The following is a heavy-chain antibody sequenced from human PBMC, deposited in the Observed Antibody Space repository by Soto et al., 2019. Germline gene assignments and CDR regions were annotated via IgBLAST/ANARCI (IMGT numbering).Heavy chain of an antibody. CDR3: GREFFLAYASYYYYGMDV. CDR2: ISSSSSYI. V-gene: IGHV3-21*01. Sequence: EVQLVESGGGLVKPGGSLRLSCAASGFTFSSYSMNWVRQAPGKGLEWVSSISSSSSYIYYADSVKGRFTISRDNAKNSPYLQINRPRAQDTAVDYLGREFFLAYASYYYYGMDVWGQGTTVTVSS. D-gene: IGHD2-2*01. J-gene: IGHJ6*02. CDR1: GFTFSSYS.